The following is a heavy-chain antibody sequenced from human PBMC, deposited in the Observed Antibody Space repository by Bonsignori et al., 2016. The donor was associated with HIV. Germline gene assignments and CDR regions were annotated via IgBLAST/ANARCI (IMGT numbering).Heavy chain of an antibody. J-gene: IGHJ6*01. CDR1: GGAFGTYA. CDR2: IVPAFGTT. V-gene: IGHV1-69*01. Sequence: QVQLVQSGAEAKKPGSSVKVSCKASGGAFGTYAXGWVRQAPAQGLEWMGGIVPAFGTTKYAQKFQGRVTITADASTNIAYMELRSLKSEDTAVYFCARIFGNSASVTYYYGM. CDR3: ARIFGNSASVTYYYGM. D-gene: IGHD4-23*01.